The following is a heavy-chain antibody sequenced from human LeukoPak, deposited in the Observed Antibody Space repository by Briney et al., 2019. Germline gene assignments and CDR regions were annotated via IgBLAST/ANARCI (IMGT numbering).Heavy chain of an antibody. J-gene: IGHJ4*02. CDR2: ISSSGSTI. D-gene: IGHD3-16*01. Sequence: GGSLRLSCAASGFTFTNNFMSWVRQVPGKGLEWVSYISSSGSTIYYADSVKGRFTISRDNAKNSLYLQMNSLRAEDTAVYYCARDPPSRGTRYFDYWGQGTLVTVSS. V-gene: IGHV3-48*04. CDR3: ARDPPSRGTRYFDY. CDR1: GFTFTNNF.